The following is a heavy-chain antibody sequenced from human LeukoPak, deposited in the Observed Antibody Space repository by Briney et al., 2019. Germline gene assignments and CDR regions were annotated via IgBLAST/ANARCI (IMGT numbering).Heavy chain of an antibody. V-gene: IGHV1-2*02. CDR2: INPNSGGT. Sequence: GASVKVSCKASGYTFTGYYMHWVRQAPGQGLEWMGWINPNSGGTNYAQKFQGRVTMTRDTSISTAYMELSRLRSDDTAVYYCARDGGRATILAQDYWGQGTLVTVSS. D-gene: IGHD5-12*01. CDR3: ARDGGRATILAQDY. CDR1: GYTFTGYY. J-gene: IGHJ4*02.